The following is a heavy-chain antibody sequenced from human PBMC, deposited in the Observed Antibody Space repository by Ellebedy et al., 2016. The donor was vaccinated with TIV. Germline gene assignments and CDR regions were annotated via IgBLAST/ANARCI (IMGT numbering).Heavy chain of an antibody. CDR3: VRDRGEGGLPSFFDL. D-gene: IGHD3-10*01. V-gene: IGHV3-21*06. J-gene: IGHJ4*02. CDR2: ISSDGHYS. Sequence: PGGSLRLSCDASGFSLRICRMNWVRQAPGKGVEWVSFISSDGHYSNYTDSVKGRFISSRDNDKNSLLLQMDSLRAEDTAIYYCVRDRGEGGLPSFFDLWGQGDLVTVSA. CDR1: GFSLRICR.